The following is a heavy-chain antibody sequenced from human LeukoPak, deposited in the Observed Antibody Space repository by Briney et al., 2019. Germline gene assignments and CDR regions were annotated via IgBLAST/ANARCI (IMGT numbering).Heavy chain of an antibody. CDR3: AGVKWGDYSIPNWFDP. D-gene: IGHD4-11*01. CDR1: GFTFSSYS. J-gene: IGHJ5*02. V-gene: IGHV3-7*04. CDR2: IKQDGSEK. Sequence: GGSLRLSCAASGFTFSSYSMNWVRQAPGKGLEWVANIKQDGSEKYYVDSVKGRFTISRDNAKNSLYLQMNSLRAEDTAVYYCAGVKWGDYSIPNWFDPWGQGTLVTVSS.